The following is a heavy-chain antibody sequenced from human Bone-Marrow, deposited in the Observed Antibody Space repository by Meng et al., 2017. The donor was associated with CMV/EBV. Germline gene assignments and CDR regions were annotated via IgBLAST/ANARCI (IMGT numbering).Heavy chain of an antibody. CDR2: INPNSGGT. Sequence: ASVKVSCKASGYTFTSYGISWVRQAPGQGLEWMGWINPNSGGTNYAQKFQGRVTMTRDTSISTAYMELSRLRSDDTAVYVCVRVLKWLRFSEFDYWGQGTLVTVSS. J-gene: IGHJ4*02. V-gene: IGHV1-2*02. CDR3: VRVLKWLRFSEFDY. CDR1: GYTFTSYG. D-gene: IGHD5-12*01.